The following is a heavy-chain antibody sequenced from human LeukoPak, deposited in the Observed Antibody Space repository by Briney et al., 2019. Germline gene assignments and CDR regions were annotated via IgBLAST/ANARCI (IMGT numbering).Heavy chain of an antibody. CDR2: IIPIFGTA. J-gene: IGHJ5*02. V-gene: IGHV1-69*01. D-gene: IGHD3-10*01. CDR3: ASTWLGITMVRGVIAYNWFDP. Sequence: SVKVSCKASGGTFSSYAISWVRQAPGQGPEWMGGIIPIFGTANYAQKFQGRVTITADESTSTAYMELSSLRSEDTAVYYCASTWLGITMVRGVIAYNWFDPWGQGTLVTVSS. CDR1: GGTFSSYA.